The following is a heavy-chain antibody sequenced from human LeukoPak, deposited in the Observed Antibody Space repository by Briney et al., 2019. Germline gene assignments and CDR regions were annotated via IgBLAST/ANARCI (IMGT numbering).Heavy chain of an antibody. Sequence: AASVKVSCKASGYTFTAYSMHWVRQAPGQGLEYMGWINPNRGDTNYAQKFQGRVTMTRDTSMSTACMELSGLRFDDTAVYYCARDGEVRQGHCTTTSCPVDYWGQGTLITVSS. V-gene: IGHV1-2*02. CDR3: ARDGEVRQGHCTTTSCPVDY. CDR2: INPNRGDT. CDR1: GYTFTAYS. J-gene: IGHJ4*02. D-gene: IGHD2-2*01.